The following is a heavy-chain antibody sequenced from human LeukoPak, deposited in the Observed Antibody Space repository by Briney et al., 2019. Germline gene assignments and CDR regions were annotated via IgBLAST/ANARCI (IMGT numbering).Heavy chain of an antibody. V-gene: IGHV4-61*02. CDR1: GGSISSGNYY. CDR3: ARHTWQWLPFDD. D-gene: IGHD5-12*01. CDR2: IYTSGTT. Sequence: SETLSLTCTVSGGSISSGNYYWSWIRQPAGKGLEWIGRIYTSGTTDYNPSLKSRVTISVDTSKNQFSLKLRSVTAADTAIYYCARHTWQWLPFDDWGQGTQVTISS. J-gene: IGHJ4*02.